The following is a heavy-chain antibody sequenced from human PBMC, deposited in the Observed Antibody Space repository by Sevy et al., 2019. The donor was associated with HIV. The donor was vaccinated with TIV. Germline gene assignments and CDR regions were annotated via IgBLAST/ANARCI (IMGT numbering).Heavy chain of an antibody. J-gene: IGHJ4*02. CDR3: AREGCSKPHDY. V-gene: IGHV3-23*01. Sequence: GGSLRLSCVASGFTFSKYSMSWVRQTPGKGLEWVSTFSFVCGRINYADSVKGRFTISRDDSRNTFYLQMDSLRAGDTAIYYCAREGCSKPHDYWGQGTLVTVSS. CDR1: GFTFSKYS. D-gene: IGHD2-2*01. CDR2: FSFVCGRI.